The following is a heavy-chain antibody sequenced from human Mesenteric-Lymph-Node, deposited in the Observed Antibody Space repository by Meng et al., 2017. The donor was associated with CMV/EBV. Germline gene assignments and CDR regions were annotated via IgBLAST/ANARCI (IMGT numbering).Heavy chain of an antibody. CDR2: VWYGGNTK. Sequence: GGSPRLSCAASGFNFHDYVMHWVRQVPGKGLEWVAAVWYGGNTKYYADSVRGRFTISRDDSKNTLSLQMNSLRGEDTAVYYCAKDLGSYGVNSYYYYGLDVWGQGTTVTVSS. V-gene: IGHV3-33*06. CDR3: AKDLGSYGVNSYYYYGLDV. CDR1: GFNFHDYV. D-gene: IGHD4/OR15-4a*01. J-gene: IGHJ6*02.